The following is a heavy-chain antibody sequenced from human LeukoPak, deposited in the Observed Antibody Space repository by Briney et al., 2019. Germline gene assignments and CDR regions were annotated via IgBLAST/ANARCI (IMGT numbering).Heavy chain of an antibody. J-gene: IGHJ5*02. CDR1: GYTFSNFG. V-gene: IGHV1-69*05. D-gene: IGHD6-13*01. CDR3: ASWHSSSWLNWFDP. CDR2: IIPIFGTA. Sequence: SVKVSCKASGYTFSNFGITWVRQAPGQGLEWMGGIIPIFGTANYAQKFQGRVTITTDESTSTAYMELSSLRSEDTAVYYCASWHSSSWLNWFDPWGQGTLVTVSS.